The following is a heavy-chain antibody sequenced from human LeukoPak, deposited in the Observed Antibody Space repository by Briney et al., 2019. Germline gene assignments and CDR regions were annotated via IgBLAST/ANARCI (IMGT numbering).Heavy chain of an antibody. V-gene: IGHV1-3*01. CDR3: ARGDYDSSGYYSRDYYYYYGMDV. J-gene: IGHJ6*02. D-gene: IGHD3-22*01. CDR2: INAGNGNT. Sequence: ASVKVSCKASGYTFTSYAMHWVRQAPGQRLEWMGWINAGNGNTNYAQKLQGRVTMTTDTSTSTAYMELRSLRSDDTAVYYCARGDYDSSGYYSRDYYYYYGMDVWGQGTTVTVSS. CDR1: GYTFTSYA.